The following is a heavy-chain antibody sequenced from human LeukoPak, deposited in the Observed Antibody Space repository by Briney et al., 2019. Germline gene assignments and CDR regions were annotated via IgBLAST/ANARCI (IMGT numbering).Heavy chain of an antibody. CDR3: STVEHF. CDR2: IGDSGGNT. V-gene: IGHV3-23*01. Sequence: PGGSLRLSCAASGFTFSNYAMSWVRQAPGRGLEWVATIGDSGGNTYYADSVKGRFTISRDNSKSTLHLQMNSLRAEDTGLYYCSTVEHFWGQGTLVTVSS. D-gene: IGHD1-1*01. CDR1: GFTFSNYA. J-gene: IGHJ4*02.